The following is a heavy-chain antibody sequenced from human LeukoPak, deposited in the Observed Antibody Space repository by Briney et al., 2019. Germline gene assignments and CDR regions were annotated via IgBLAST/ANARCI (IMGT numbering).Heavy chain of an antibody. CDR2: IVVGSGNT. Sequence: GASVKVSCKASGFTFTISAVQWVRQARGQRLEWIGWIVVGSGNTNYAQKFQERVTITRDMSTSTAYMELSSLRSEDTAVYYCAAERYYDSSGPGYFQHWGQGTLVTVSS. CDR1: GFTFTISA. D-gene: IGHD3-22*01. CDR3: AAERYYDSSGPGYFQH. J-gene: IGHJ1*01. V-gene: IGHV1-58*01.